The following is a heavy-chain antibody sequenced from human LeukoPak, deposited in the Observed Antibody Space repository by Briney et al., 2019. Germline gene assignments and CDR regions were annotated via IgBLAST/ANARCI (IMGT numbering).Heavy chain of an antibody. D-gene: IGHD3-3*01. Sequence: GGSLRLSCAVSGFTFSSYGMHWVRQAPGKGLEWVAFIRYDGSNKYYADSVKGRFTISRDNSKNTLYLQMNSLRAEDTAVYYCAKDTSRFLEWLFDAFDVWGQGTMVTVSS. J-gene: IGHJ3*01. V-gene: IGHV3-30*02. CDR1: GFTFSSYG. CDR2: IRYDGSNK. CDR3: AKDTSRFLEWLFDAFDV.